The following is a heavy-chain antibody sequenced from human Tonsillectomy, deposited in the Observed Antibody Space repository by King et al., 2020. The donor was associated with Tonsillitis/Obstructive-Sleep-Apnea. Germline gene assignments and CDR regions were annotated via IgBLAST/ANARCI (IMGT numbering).Heavy chain of an antibody. CDR1: GFIFDDFA. V-gene: IGHV3-9*01. D-gene: IGHD3-3*01. CDR3: AKDMPYYDFWGGFDY. J-gene: IGHJ4*02. CDR2: ISWNGGYI. Sequence: VQLVQSGGGLVQPGRSLRLSCAASGFIFDDFAMHWVRQAPGKGLEWVSGISWNGGYIGYADSVKGRFTISRDNAKNSLYLQLNRLRVEDTALYYCAKDMPYYDFWGGFDYWGQGTLVTVSS.